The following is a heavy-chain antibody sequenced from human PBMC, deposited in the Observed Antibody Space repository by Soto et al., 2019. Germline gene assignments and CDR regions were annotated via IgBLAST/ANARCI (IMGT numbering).Heavy chain of an antibody. Sequence: QVQLVESGGGVVQPGRSLRLSCAASGFTFSSYGMHWVRQAPGKGLEWVAVISYDGSNKYYADSVKGRFTISRDNSKNTLYLQINSLRAEDTAVYYCAKETGRKTAMVFFADLDYWGQGTLVTVSS. V-gene: IGHV3-30*18. CDR2: ISYDGSNK. CDR3: AKETGRKTAMVFFADLDY. J-gene: IGHJ4*02. CDR1: GFTFSSYG. D-gene: IGHD5-18*01.